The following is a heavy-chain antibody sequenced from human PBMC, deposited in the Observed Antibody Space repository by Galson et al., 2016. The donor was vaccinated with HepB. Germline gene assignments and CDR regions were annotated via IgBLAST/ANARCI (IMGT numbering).Heavy chain of an antibody. D-gene: IGHD6-19*01. Sequence: SLRLSCAASGFSISIYSMNWVRQAPGKGLEWVSAIRGSGTGTSYTDSVKGRFTISRDNSKNTLYLQMNSLGAEDAAVYYCAKISHVGYNSGWGGSFDIWGRGTMVTVSS. J-gene: IGHJ3*02. CDR2: IRGSGTGT. V-gene: IGHV3-23*01. CDR3: AKISHVGYNSGWGGSFDI. CDR1: GFSISIYS.